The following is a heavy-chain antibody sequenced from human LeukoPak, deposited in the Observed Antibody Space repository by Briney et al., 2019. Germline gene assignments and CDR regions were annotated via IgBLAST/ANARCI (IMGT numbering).Heavy chain of an antibody. Sequence: APVKVSCKASGYTFTGYYIHWVRQAPGQGLEWMGIINPSGGSTSYTQKFQGRVTMTRDTSTSTVYMELSSLRSEDTAVYYCARGRDGYNSRGDYWGQGTLVTVSS. CDR2: INPSGGST. J-gene: IGHJ4*02. CDR1: GYTFTGYY. D-gene: IGHD5-24*01. CDR3: ARGRDGYNSRGDY. V-gene: IGHV1-46*01.